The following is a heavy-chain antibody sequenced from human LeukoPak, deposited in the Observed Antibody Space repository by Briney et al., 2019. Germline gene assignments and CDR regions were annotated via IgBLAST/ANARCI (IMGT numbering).Heavy chain of an antibody. Sequence: PSETLSLTCTVSGGSISSSDYYWSWIRQPPGKGLEWIGYIYYSGSTNYNPSLKSRVTISVDTSKNQFSLKLSSVTAADTAVYYCARDRDSSGWWRNFDYWGQGTLVTVSS. J-gene: IGHJ4*02. CDR1: GGSISSSDYY. CDR3: ARDRDSSGWWRNFDY. V-gene: IGHV4-61*08. D-gene: IGHD6-19*01. CDR2: IYYSGST.